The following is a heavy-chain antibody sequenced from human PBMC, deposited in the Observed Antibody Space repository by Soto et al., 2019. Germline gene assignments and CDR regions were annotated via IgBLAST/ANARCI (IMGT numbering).Heavy chain of an antibody. V-gene: IGHV1-69*02. CDR1: GDTFAFYS. CDR2: INPILIMS. CDR3: ATSYGSGYRAFDY. D-gene: IGHD3-10*01. Sequence: QVQLVQSGAEVKRPGSSVKVSCKASGDTFAFYSINWVRQAPGLGLEWMGSINPILIMSNYAQRFQGRVTMTADKSTSTAYMVLNSLRSEDTAMYYCATSYGSGYRAFDYWGQGALVTVSS. J-gene: IGHJ4*02.